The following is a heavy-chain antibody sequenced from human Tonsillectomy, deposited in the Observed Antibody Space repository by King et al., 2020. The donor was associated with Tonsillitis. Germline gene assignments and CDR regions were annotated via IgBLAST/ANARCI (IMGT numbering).Heavy chain of an antibody. V-gene: IGHV4-59*01. CDR1: GDSISTYY. D-gene: IGHD3-16*01. CDR2: IHFIGST. CDR3: ARGSRQGWGSGLTFDS. J-gene: IGHJ4*02. Sequence: QLQESGPGLVKPSETLSLTCTVSGDSISTYYWSWIRQPPGKGLEWIGYIHFIGSTNYNPSLESRVTTSVDTSKKQISLKLRSVTAADTAVYYCARGSRQGWGSGLTFDSWGQGTLVTVSS.